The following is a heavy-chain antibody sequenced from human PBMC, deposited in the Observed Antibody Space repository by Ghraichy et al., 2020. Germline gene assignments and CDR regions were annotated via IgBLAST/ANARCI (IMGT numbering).Heavy chain of an antibody. J-gene: IGHJ3*02. CDR1: GFTFSSYA. V-gene: IGHV3-23*01. Sequence: GGSLRLSCAASGFTFSSYAMSWVRQAPGRGLEWVSAISGSGGNTYYADSVKGRFTISRDSSKNTLYLQMNSLRAEDTAVYYCAKFSSGSGFPDAFDIWGQGIMVTVSS. D-gene: IGHD3-10*01. CDR2: ISGSGGNT. CDR3: AKFSSGSGFPDAFDI.